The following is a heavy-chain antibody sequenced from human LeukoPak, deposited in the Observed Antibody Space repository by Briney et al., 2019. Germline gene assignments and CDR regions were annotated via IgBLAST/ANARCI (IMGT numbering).Heavy chain of an antibody. J-gene: IGHJ4*02. Sequence: SSVKVSCKASGGTFSSYGFSWVRQAPGQGLEWMGWMNPNSGNTGYAQKFQGRVTMTRNTSISTAYMELSSLRSEDTAVYYCASWSSGYWGGFDYWGQGTLVTVST. CDR3: ASWSSGYWGGFDY. D-gene: IGHD3-22*01. CDR1: GGTFSSYG. CDR2: MNPNSGNT. V-gene: IGHV1-8*02.